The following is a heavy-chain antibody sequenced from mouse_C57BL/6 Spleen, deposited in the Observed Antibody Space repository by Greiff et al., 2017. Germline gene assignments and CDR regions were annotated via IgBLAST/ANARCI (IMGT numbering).Heavy chain of an antibody. Sequence: QVQLQQPGTELVKPGASVKLSCKASGYTFTSYWMHWVKQRPGQGLEWIGNINPSNGGTNYNEKFKSKGTLTVDKSSSTAYMQLSSLTSEDSAVYYCARTPYYYGSSYDAMDYWGQGTSVTVSS. V-gene: IGHV1-53*01. J-gene: IGHJ4*01. D-gene: IGHD1-1*01. CDR2: INPSNGGT. CDR3: ARTPYYYGSSYDAMDY. CDR1: GYTFTSYW.